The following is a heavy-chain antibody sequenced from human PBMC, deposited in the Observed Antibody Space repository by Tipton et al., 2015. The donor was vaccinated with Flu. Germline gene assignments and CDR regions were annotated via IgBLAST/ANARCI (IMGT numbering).Heavy chain of an antibody. CDR1: GYSISTGYY. V-gene: IGHV4-61*01. J-gene: IGHJ6*02. CDR3: ARESLPDYYYYYGMDV. Sequence: TLSLTCVVSGYSISTGYYWGWIRQPPGKGLEWIGYIYYSGSTNYNPSLKSRVIISGDTSKNQISPKLSSVTAADTAVYYCARESLPDYYYYYGMDVWGQGTTVTVSS. CDR2: IYYSGST.